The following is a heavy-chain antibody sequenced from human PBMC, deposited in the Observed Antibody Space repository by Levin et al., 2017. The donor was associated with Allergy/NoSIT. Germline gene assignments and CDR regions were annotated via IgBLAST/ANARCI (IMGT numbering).Heavy chain of an antibody. Sequence: GESLKISCKTSGYSFTNYDINWVRQATGQGLEWLGWMNPNSGDTAYAQKFQGRFTITRNTSIDTVYMKLSSLTSEDTGFYYCARASPGSTWFNWFDPWGQGTLVTVSS. J-gene: IGHJ5*02. V-gene: IGHV1-8*01. D-gene: IGHD6-13*01. CDR3: ARASPGSTWFNWFDP. CDR2: MNPNSGDT. CDR1: GYSFTNYD.